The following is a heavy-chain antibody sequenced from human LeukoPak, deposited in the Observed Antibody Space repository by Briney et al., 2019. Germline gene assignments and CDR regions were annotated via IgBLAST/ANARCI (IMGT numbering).Heavy chain of an antibody. CDR3: AKANYSGSYYFDS. CDR2: FSASGGTT. J-gene: IGHJ4*02. V-gene: IGHV3-23*01. Sequence: SGGSLRLSCAASGFTFSRSAMNWVRQAPGKGLEWVSSFSASGGTTYYADSVKGRFTISRDNSKNTLSAQMNSLRAEDTAVYYCAKANYSGSYYFDSWGQGTLVTVSS. CDR1: GFTFSRSA. D-gene: IGHD1-26*01.